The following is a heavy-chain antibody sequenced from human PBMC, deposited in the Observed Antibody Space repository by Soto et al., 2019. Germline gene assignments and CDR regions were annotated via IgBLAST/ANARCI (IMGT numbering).Heavy chain of an antibody. Sequence: QVQLQESGPGLVKPSETLSLTCTVSSGSISTYNWSWIRQPPGKGLEWIGYIYYTGSTNYNPSLKSRVTISLDTSKNQFSLKLSSVTAADTAVYYCARGVEEPDALDIWGQGTMVTVSS. D-gene: IGHD1-1*01. V-gene: IGHV4-59*08. CDR3: ARGVEEPDALDI. J-gene: IGHJ3*02. CDR2: IYYTGST. CDR1: SGSISTYN.